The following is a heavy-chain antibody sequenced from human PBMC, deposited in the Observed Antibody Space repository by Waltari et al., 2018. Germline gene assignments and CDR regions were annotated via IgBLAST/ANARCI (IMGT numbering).Heavy chain of an antibody. D-gene: IGHD1-26*01. CDR3: ARSIQWGARGYFDY. J-gene: IGHJ4*02. CDR2: INHSGST. CDR1: GGSFSGYY. V-gene: IGHV4-34*01. Sequence: QVQLQQWGAGLLKPSETLSLTCAVYGGSFSGYYWSWIRQPPGKGLEWIGEINHSGSTNYNPSLKSRVTISVDTSKNQFSLKLSSVTAADTAVYYCARSIQWGARGYFDYWGQGTLVTVSS.